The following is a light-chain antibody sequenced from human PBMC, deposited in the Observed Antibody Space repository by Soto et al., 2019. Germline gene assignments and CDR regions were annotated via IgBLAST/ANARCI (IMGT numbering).Light chain of an antibody. Sequence: DTVLTQSPATLSVSQGERPTLSCRASQSVSSNLAWYQQKPGQAPRLLIYGASTRATGIPASFSGCGSGTEFTLTISSLQSEDFAVYYCQQYNNWPPITFGQGTRLEIK. V-gene: IGKV3-15*01. J-gene: IGKJ5*01. CDR1: QSVSSN. CDR3: QQYNNWPPIT. CDR2: GAS.